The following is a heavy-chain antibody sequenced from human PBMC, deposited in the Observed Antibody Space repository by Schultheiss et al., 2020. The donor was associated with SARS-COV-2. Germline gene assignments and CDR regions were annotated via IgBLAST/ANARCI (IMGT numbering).Heavy chain of an antibody. J-gene: IGHJ5*02. CDR2: IYTSGST. V-gene: IGHV4-61*02. Sequence: SQTLSLTCTVSGGSISSGGYYWGWIRQPAGKGLEWIGRIYTSGSTNYNPSLKSRVTMSVDTSKNQFSLKLSSVTAADTAVYYCARGGLVVGYNWFDPWGQGTLVTVSS. CDR3: ARGGLVVGYNWFDP. D-gene: IGHD2-15*01. CDR1: GGSISSGGYY.